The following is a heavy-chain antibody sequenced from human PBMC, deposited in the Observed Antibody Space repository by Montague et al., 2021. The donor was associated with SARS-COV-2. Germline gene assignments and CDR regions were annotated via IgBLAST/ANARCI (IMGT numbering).Heavy chain of an antibody. V-gene: IGHV4-59*11. CDR2: IYNNSSA. CDR3: SRGSYGPDAFDF. CDR1: GGSIRSRY. J-gene: IGHJ3*01. D-gene: IGHD5-18*01. Sequence: SETLSLTCTVSGGSIRSRYCSWIRPRHGTGLDLVWCIYNNSSANSNPSLKSRVTISLETPKNQFSLKLNSVTAADTAVYYCSRGSYGPDAFDFWGQGTMVTVSS.